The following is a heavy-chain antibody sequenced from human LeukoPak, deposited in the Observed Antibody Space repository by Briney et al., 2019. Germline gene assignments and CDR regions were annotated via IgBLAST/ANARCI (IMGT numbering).Heavy chain of an antibody. D-gene: IGHD3-3*01. J-gene: IGHJ4*02. CDR2: IKQDGSEK. Sequence: GGSLRLSCAASGFTFSSYWMSWVRQAPGKGLEWVANIKQDGSEKYYVGSVKGRFTISRDNAKNSLYLQMNSLRAEDTAVYYCARDRDYDFWSGYYGARYYGSGSYEYYFDCWGQGTLVTVSS. CDR1: GFTFSSYW. V-gene: IGHV3-7*01. CDR3: ARDRDYDFWSGYYGARYYGSGSYEYYFDC.